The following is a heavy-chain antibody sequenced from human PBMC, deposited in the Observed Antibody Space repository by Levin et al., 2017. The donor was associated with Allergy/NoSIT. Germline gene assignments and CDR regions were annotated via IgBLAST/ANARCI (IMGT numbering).Heavy chain of an antibody. D-gene: IGHD1-26*01. CDR2: IIPIFGTA. CDR1: GGTFSSYA. J-gene: IGHJ6*02. CDR3: ARDHVVGATINYYYGMDV. V-gene: IGHV1-69*06. Sequence: KISCKASGGTFSSYAISWVRQAPGQGLEWMGGIIPIFGTANYAQKFQGRVTITADKSTSTAYMELSSLRSEDTAVYYCARDHVVGATINYYYGMDVWGQGTTVTVSS.